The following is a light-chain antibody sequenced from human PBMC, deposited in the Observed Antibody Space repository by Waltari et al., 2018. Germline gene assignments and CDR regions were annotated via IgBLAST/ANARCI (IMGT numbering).Light chain of an antibody. Sequence: DIQLTQSPSYLSASVGDRVTITCRASQTLTTYLNLYQQRPGTAPKFRIYAASNLETGVPSRFSGGGSGTDFTLTISGLQPDDFATYYCQQSKEVPFTFGQGTKLEIK. CDR3: QQSKEVPFT. J-gene: IGKJ2*01. CDR2: AAS. V-gene: IGKV1-39*01. CDR1: QTLTTY.